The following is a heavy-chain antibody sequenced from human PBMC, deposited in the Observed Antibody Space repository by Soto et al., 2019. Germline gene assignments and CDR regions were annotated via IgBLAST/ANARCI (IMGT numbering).Heavy chain of an antibody. CDR2: ISYDGSNK. CDR1: GFTFSSYA. Sequence: GGSLRLSCAASGFTFSSYAMHWVRQAPGKGLEWVAVISYDGSNKYYADSVKGRFTISRDNSKNTLYLQMNSLRAEDTAVYYCARDAPMWIQLPANYGMDVWGQGTTVTVSS. CDR3: ARDAPMWIQLPANYGMDV. D-gene: IGHD5-18*01. V-gene: IGHV3-30-3*01. J-gene: IGHJ6*02.